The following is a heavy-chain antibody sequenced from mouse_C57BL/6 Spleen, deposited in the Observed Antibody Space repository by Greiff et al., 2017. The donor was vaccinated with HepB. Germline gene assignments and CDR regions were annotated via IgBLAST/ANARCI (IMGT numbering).Heavy chain of an antibody. CDR2: INPNNGGT. CDR3: ARGPYGSSSYYFDY. CDR1: GYTFTDYN. J-gene: IGHJ2*01. V-gene: IGHV1-22*01. D-gene: IGHD1-1*01. Sequence: EVQLVESGPELVKPGASVKMSCKASGYTFTDYNMHWVKQSHGKSLEWIGYINPNNGGTSYNQKFKGKATLTVNKSSSTAYMELRSLTSEDSAVYYCARGPYGSSSYYFDYWGQGTTLTVSS.